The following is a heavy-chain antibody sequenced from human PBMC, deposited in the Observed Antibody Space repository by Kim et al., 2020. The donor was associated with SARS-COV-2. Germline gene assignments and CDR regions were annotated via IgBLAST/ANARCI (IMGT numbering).Heavy chain of an antibody. CDR1: GFTFSSYG. V-gene: IGHV3-33*01. CDR3: ARDLYSSSWYDYYYGMDV. CDR2: IWYDGSNK. J-gene: IGHJ6*02. D-gene: IGHD6-13*01. Sequence: GGSLRLSCAASGFTFSSYGMHWVRQAPGKGLEWVAVIWYDGSNKYYADSVKGRFTISRDNSKNTLYLQMNSLRAEDTAVYYCARDLYSSSWYDYYYGMDVWGQGTTVTVSS.